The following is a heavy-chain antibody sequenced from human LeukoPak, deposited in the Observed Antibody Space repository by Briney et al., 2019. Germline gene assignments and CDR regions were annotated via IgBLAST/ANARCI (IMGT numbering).Heavy chain of an antibody. CDR1: GFTFSSFSSYA. V-gene: IGHV3-23*01. Sequence: GGSLRLSCAASGFTFSSFSSYAMSWVRQAPGKGLEWVSAISGSGGSTYYADSVKGRFTISRDNAKNTLYLQMNSLRAEDTAVYYCARAGVRIVVVPQYMDVWGKGTTVTISS. D-gene: IGHD2-2*01. CDR2: ISGSGGST. CDR3: ARAGVRIVVVPQYMDV. J-gene: IGHJ6*03.